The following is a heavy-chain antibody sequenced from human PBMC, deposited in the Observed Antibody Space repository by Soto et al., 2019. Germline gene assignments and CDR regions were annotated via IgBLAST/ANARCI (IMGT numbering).Heavy chain of an antibody. D-gene: IGHD4-17*01. Sequence: GGSLRLSCAASGITFSSYVMSWVRQAPGKGLEWVSYISSSGSTIYYADSVKGRFTISRDNAKNSLYLQMNSLRAEDTAVYYCARATTVVTPFVAFDIWGQGTMVTVSS. J-gene: IGHJ3*02. CDR2: ISSSGSTI. V-gene: IGHV3-48*04. CDR1: GITFSSYV. CDR3: ARATTVVTPFVAFDI.